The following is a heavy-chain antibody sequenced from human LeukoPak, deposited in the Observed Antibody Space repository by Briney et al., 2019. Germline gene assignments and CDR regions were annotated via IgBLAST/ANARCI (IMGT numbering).Heavy chain of an antibody. D-gene: IGHD2-8*02. Sequence: SETLSLTCSVSGGSISSGYWSWIRQPPGKGLEWIAYIYNSGRSNYNPSLKSRVTISLDTSKNQFSLKLSSVTAADTAVYYCAGGSGASRFDPWGQGTLVTVSS. CDR1: GGSISSGY. J-gene: IGHJ5*02. CDR3: AGGSGASRFDP. CDR2: IYNSGRS. V-gene: IGHV4-59*01.